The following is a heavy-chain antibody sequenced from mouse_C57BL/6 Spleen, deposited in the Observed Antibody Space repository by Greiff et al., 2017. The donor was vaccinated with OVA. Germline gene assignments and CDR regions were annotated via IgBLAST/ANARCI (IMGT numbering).Heavy chain of an antibody. V-gene: IGHV1-81*01. J-gene: IGHJ2*01. CDR1: GYTFTSYG. D-gene: IGHD4-1*01. CDR3: ARRRDWDYFDY. Sequence: QVQLKESGAELARPGASVKLSCKASGYTFTSYGISWVKQRTGQGLEWIGEIYPRSGNTYYNEKFKGKATLTADKSSSTAYMELRSLTSEDSAVYFCARRRDWDYFDYWGKGTTLTVSS. CDR2: IYPRSGNT.